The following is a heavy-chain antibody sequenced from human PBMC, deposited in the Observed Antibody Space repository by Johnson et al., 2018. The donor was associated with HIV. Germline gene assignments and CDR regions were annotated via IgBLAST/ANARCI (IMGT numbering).Heavy chain of an antibody. D-gene: IGHD4-17*01. J-gene: IGHJ3*02. CDR1: GVKLDDYA. CDR2: ISFSDSTI. V-gene: IGHV3-48*01. CDR3: ARGDYGDYGRDAFDI. Sequence: VQLVESGGGLVQPGRSLRLSCVASGVKLDDYAMHWVRQPPGKGLEWVSYISFSDSTIYSADSVQGRFTISRDNSKNTLYLQMNSLRAEDSTVYYCARGDYGDYGRDAFDIWGQGTMVTVSS.